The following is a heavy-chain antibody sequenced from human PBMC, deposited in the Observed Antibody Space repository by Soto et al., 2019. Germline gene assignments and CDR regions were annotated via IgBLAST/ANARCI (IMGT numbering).Heavy chain of an antibody. D-gene: IGHD2-2*01. CDR2: IIPIFGTA. CDR1: GGTFSSYA. V-gene: IGHV1-69*06. CDR3: AITPDCSSTSCLDY. J-gene: IGHJ4*02. Sequence: GASVKVSCKASGGTFSSYAISWVRQAPGQGLEWMGGIIPIFGTANYAQKFQGRVTITADKSTSTAYMELSSLRSEDTAVYYCAITPDCSSTSCLDYWGQGTLVTVSS.